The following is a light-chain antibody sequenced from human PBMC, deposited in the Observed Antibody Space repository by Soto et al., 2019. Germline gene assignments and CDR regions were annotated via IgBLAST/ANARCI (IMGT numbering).Light chain of an antibody. V-gene: IGKV4-1*01. J-gene: IGKJ4*01. CDR3: QQYYTTLALT. CDR2: GAS. Sequence: DIVMTPSPDSLAVSLGERATINCKSSQSVLYSSNNKNYLAWYQQKPGQPPKLLIYGASTRESGVPDRFSGSGSGTDFTLTISSLQAEDVAVYYCQQYYTTLALTFGGGTKVDIK. CDR1: QSVLYSSNNKNY.